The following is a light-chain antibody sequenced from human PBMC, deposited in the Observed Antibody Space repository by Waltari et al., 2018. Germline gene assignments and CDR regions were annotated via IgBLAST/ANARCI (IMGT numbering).Light chain of an antibody. CDR2: DVN. CDR3: CSFTRSSTWV. V-gene: IGLV2-14*03. Sequence: QSALTQPASVSGSPGQSIIISCTGPTNDLGGYNYASWYQQHPGKAPKLMIYDVNSRPSGVSSRFSGSKSGNTASLIISGLQAEDEADYYCCSFTRSSTWVFGGGTKVTVL. J-gene: IGLJ3*02. CDR1: TNDLGGYNY.